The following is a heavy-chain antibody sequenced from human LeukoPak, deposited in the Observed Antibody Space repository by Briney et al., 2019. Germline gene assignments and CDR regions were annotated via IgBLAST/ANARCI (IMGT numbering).Heavy chain of an antibody. CDR1: GYTFTGYY. D-gene: IGHD2-15*01. CDR3: ARVPGSRGLSWFDP. Sequence: ASVKVSCKASGYTFTGYYMHWVRQAPGQGLEWMGWINPNSGGTNYAQKFQGRVTMTRDTSISTAYMELSRLRSDDTAVYYCARVPGSRGLSWFDPWGQGTLVTVSS. J-gene: IGHJ5*02. V-gene: IGHV1-2*02. CDR2: INPNSGGT.